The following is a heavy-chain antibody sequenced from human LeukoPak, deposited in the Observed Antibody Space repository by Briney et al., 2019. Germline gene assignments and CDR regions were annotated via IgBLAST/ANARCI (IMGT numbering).Heavy chain of an antibody. V-gene: IGHV4-4*09. CDR1: GASIDSSY. D-gene: IGHD3-3*01. CDR3: ARSVDIIAGFGVVTPLDF. Sequence: RASETLSLTCSVSGASIDSSYWTWIRQPPGKGLEWMGYIYHSGISNSSPSLKTRVTFSLDASRSQFSLKLRSVTASDTAVYYCARSVDIIAGFGVVTPLDFWGRGALVTVSS. J-gene: IGHJ4*02. CDR2: IYHSGIS.